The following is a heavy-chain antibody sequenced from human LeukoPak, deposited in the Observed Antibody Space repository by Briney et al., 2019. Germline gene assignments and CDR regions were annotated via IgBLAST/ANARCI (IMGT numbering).Heavy chain of an antibody. Sequence: SETLSLTCTVSGGSISSYYWSWIRQPPGKGLEWIGYIYYSGSTNYNPSLKSRVTISVDTSKNQFSLKLSSVTAADTAVYYCARSPYYYDSSGYFGPNWFDPWGQGTLVTVSS. J-gene: IGHJ5*02. CDR1: GGSISSYY. D-gene: IGHD3-22*01. V-gene: IGHV4-59*01. CDR2: IYYSGST. CDR3: ARSPYYYDSSGYFGPNWFDP.